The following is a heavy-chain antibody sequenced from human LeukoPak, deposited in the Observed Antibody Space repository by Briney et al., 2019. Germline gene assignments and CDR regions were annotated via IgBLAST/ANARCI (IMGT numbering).Heavy chain of an antibody. Sequence: GGSLRLSCAASGFTFSSYEMNWVRQAPGKGLEWVSYISSSGSTIYYADSVKGRFTISRDNAKNSLYLQMNSLRAEDTAVYYCARGYYDSSCYDYWGQGTLVTVSS. CDR1: GFTFSSYE. V-gene: IGHV3-48*03. CDR3: ARGYYDSSCYDY. CDR2: ISSSGSTI. D-gene: IGHD3-22*01. J-gene: IGHJ4*02.